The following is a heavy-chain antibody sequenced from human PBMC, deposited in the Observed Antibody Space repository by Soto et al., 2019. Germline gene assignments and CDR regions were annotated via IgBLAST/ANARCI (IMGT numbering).Heavy chain of an antibody. J-gene: IGHJ4*02. CDR2: IYYSGST. Sequence: EXLSLTCTVSGGXISSSSYYWGWIRQPPGKGLEWIGIIYYSGSTYYKTSLKSRVTISVDTSKNKFSLKLSSVTAEDTAVYYCARRRAVQTEVYYFDYWGQGNLVTVSA. V-gene: IGHV4-39*01. D-gene: IGHD1-1*01. CDR3: ARRRAVQTEVYYFDY. CDR1: GGXISSSSYY.